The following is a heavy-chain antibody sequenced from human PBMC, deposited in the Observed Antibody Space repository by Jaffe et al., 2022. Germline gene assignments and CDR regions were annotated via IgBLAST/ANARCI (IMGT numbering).Heavy chain of an antibody. CDR1: GYSFTSYW. V-gene: IGHV5-51*03. J-gene: IGHJ4*02. CDR3: ARLTPPGEYYDYIWGSYRSHYFDY. Sequence: EVQLVQSGAEVKKPGESLKISCKGSGYSFTSYWIGWVRQMPGKGLEWMGIIYPGDSDTRYSPSFQGQVTISADKSISTAYLQWSSLKASDTAMYYCARLTPPGEYYDYIWGSYRSHYFDYWGQGTLVTVSS. CDR2: IYPGDSDT. D-gene: IGHD3-16*02.